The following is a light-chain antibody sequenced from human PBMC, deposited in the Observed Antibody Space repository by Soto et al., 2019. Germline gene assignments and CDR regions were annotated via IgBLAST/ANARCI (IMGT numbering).Light chain of an antibody. V-gene: IGKV1-5*01. CDR2: DAS. CDR3: QQYNSYPVT. CDR1: ESIRTW. Sequence: DIQMTQSPSTLSASIGDRVTITCRASESIRTWLAWYQHKPGKAPKLLIYDASSLESGVPSRFSGSGSGTEFTLTISSLQPDDFATYYCQQYNSYPVTFGQGTKVDIK. J-gene: IGKJ1*01.